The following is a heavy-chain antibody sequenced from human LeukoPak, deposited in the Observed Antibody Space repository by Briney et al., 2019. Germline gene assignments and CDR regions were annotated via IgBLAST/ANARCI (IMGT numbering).Heavy chain of an antibody. D-gene: IGHD3-10*01. CDR2: IHYDGTNQ. Sequence: GSLRLSCAASGFTFSSYGMHWVRQAPGKGLGWVAFIHYDGTNQYYADSVKGRFTISRDNFKNTLYLQMNSLRVEDTALYYCVNSGFDPWGQGTLVTVSS. CDR3: VNSGFDP. V-gene: IGHV3-30*02. CDR1: GFTFSSYG. J-gene: IGHJ5*02.